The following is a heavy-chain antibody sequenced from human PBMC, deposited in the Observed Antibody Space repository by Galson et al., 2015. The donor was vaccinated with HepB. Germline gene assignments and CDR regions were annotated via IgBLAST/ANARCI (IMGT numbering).Heavy chain of an antibody. Sequence: SLRLSCAASGFTFSSYSMNWVHQAPGKGLEWVSSISSSSSYIYYADSVKGRFAISRDNAKNSLYLQMNSLRAEDTAVYYCASFLVGWLGRERIAVAGSYYYYYGMDVWGQGTTVTVSS. V-gene: IGHV3-21*01. J-gene: IGHJ6*02. CDR1: GFTFSSYS. CDR3: ASFLVGWLGRERIAVAGSYYYYYGMDV. D-gene: IGHD6-19*01. CDR2: ISSSSSYI.